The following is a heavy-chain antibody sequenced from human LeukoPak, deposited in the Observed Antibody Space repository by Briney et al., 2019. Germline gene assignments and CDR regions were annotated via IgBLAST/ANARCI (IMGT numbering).Heavy chain of an antibody. J-gene: IGHJ4*02. CDR3: AKDAIAAAATDY. D-gene: IGHD6-13*01. Sequence: GGSLRLSCAASGFTFSSYSMNWVRQAPGKGLEWVSSIDFTSRYIYNADSVKGRFTISRDNSKNTLFLQMNSLRAEDTAVYYCAKDAIAAAATDYWGQGTLVTVSS. CDR1: GFTFSSYS. V-gene: IGHV3-21*04. CDR2: IDFTSRYI.